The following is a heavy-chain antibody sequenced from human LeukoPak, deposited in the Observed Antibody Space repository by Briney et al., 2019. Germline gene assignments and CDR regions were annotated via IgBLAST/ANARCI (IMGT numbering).Heavy chain of an antibody. CDR1: GFTFSSYS. CDR3: ARDLKAVFGVVSDY. CDR2: ISSSSSYI. Sequence: GGSLRLSCAASGFTFSSYSMNWVRQAPGKGLEWVSSISSSSSYIYYADSVKGRFTISRDNAKNSLYLQMNSLRAEDTAVCYCARDLKAVFGVVSDYWGQGTLVTVSS. V-gene: IGHV3-21*01. D-gene: IGHD3-3*01. J-gene: IGHJ4*02.